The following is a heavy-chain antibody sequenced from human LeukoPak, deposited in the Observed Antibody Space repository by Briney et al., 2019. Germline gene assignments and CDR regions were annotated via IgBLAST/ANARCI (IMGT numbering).Heavy chain of an antibody. Sequence: PSQTLSLTCAVSGGSISSGGSSWSWIRQPPGKGLEWIGYIYHSESTYYTPSHKSRVTISVDRSKNQFSLKVSSVTAADTAVYYCARGAMVRGIIPGYFDHWGQGTLVTVSS. CDR3: ARGAMVRGIIPGYFDH. CDR1: GGSISSGGSS. V-gene: IGHV4-30-2*01. J-gene: IGHJ4*02. D-gene: IGHD3-10*01. CDR2: IYHSEST.